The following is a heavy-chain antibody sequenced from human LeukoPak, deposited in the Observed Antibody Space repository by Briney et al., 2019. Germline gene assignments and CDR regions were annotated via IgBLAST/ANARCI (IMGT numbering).Heavy chain of an antibody. Sequence: GGSLRLSCAASGFTFSSYSMNWVRQAPGKGLEWVSSISSSSSYIYYADSVKGRFTISRDNAKNSLYLQMNSLRAEDTVVYYCARDGVAAAATAPFDYWGQGTLVTVSS. V-gene: IGHV3-21*01. CDR1: GFTFSSYS. D-gene: IGHD6-13*01. CDR2: ISSSSSYI. CDR3: ARDGVAAAATAPFDY. J-gene: IGHJ4*02.